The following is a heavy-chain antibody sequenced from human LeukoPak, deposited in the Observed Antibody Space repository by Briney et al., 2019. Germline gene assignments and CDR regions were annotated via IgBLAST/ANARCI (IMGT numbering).Heavy chain of an antibody. CDR3: ARRRYYDSSGYNPTYYFDY. V-gene: IGHV4-59*01. J-gene: IGHJ4*02. CDR2: IYNTVDT. D-gene: IGHD3-22*01. CDR1: GGSIIGNF. Sequence: PSETLSLTCTVSGGSIIGNFWTWIRQPPGKRLEWIGYIYNTVDTNYNPSLKSRVTISVDMSKNQFSVRLTSVTAADTAVYYCARRRYYDSSGYNPTYYFDYWGQGILVTVSS.